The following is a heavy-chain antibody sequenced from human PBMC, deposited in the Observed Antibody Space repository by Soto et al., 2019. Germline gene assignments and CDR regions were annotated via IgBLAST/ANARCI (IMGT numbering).Heavy chain of an antibody. V-gene: IGHV4-34*01. D-gene: IGHD3-3*01. CDR1: VGSFSGYY. CDR2: INHSGST. Sequence: PSETLSLTCAVYVGSFSGYYWSFIRQPPGKGLEWIGEINHSGSTNYNPSLKSRVTISVDTSKNQFSLKLSSVTAADTAVYYCARGARRTIFGVVISLAWFEPWGQGTMVTVSS. CDR3: ARGARRTIFGVVISLAWFEP. J-gene: IGHJ5*02.